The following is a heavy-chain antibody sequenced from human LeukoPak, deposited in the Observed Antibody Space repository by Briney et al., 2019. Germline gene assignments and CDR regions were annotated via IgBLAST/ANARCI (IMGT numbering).Heavy chain of an antibody. D-gene: IGHD3-10*01. CDR1: GFTFSSYA. V-gene: IGHV3-23*01. CDR2: ISGSGGST. J-gene: IGHJ3*02. Sequence: AGGSLRLSCAASGFTFSSYAMSWVRQAPGKGLEWVSAISGSGGSTCYADSVKGRFTISRDNSKNTLYLQMNSLRAEDTAVYYCARKGNAFDIWGQGTMVTVSS. CDR3: ARKGNAFDI.